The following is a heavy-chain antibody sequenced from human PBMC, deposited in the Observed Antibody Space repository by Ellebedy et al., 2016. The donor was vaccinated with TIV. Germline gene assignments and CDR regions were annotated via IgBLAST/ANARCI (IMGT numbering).Heavy chain of an antibody. V-gene: IGHV1-69*05. CDR1: GGTFSSYA. CDR3: ARGTYGMDV. J-gene: IGHJ6*02. Sequence: ASVKVSCKASGGTFSSYAISWVRQAPGQGLEWMGGIIPIFGTANYAQKFQGRVTLTTDTSTSTAYMELSSLRSDDTAVYYCARGTYGMDVWGQGTTVTVSS. CDR2: IIPIFGTA.